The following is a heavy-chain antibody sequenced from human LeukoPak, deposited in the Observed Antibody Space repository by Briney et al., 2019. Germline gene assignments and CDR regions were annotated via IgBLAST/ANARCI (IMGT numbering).Heavy chain of an antibody. D-gene: IGHD2-8*02. Sequence: SVKASCKASGGTFSSYAISWVRQAPGQGLEWMGRIIPILGIANYAQMFQGRVTITADKSTSTAYMELSSLRSEDTAVYYCARDRVVSAGGGFDYWGQGTLVTVSS. CDR1: GGTFSSYA. CDR2: IIPILGIA. J-gene: IGHJ4*02. CDR3: ARDRVVSAGGGFDY. V-gene: IGHV1-69*04.